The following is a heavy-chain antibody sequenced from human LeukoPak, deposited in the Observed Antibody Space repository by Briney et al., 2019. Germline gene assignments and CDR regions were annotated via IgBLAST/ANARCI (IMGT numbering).Heavy chain of an antibody. CDR1: GGSISSYY. CDR3: ATLGYSYGTDY. CDR2: IYTSGST. V-gene: IGHV4-4*07. Sequence: SETLSLTRTVSGGSISSYYWSWIRQPAGKGLEWIGRIYTSGSTNYNPSLKSRVTISVDTSKNQFSLKLSSVTAADTAVYYCATLGYSYGTDYWGQGTLVTVSS. D-gene: IGHD5-18*01. J-gene: IGHJ4*02.